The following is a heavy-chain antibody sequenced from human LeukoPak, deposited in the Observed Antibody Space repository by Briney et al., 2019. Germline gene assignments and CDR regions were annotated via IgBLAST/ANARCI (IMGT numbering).Heavy chain of an antibody. D-gene: IGHD3-22*01. CDR2: ISAYNGNT. V-gene: IGHV1-18*04. CDR3: ARMGYYYDSSGSFTNWFDP. CDR1: GNSFTNYW. Sequence: GESLKISCKVSGNSFTNYWIGWVRQAPGQGLEWMGWISAYNGNTNYAQKLQGRVTMTTDTSTSTAYMELRSLRSDDTAVYYCARMGYYYDSSGSFTNWFDPWGQGTLVTVSS. J-gene: IGHJ5*02.